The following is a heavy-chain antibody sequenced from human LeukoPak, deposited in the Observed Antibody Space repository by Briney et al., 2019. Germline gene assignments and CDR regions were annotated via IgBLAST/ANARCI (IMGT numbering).Heavy chain of an antibody. CDR2: IIPILGIA. CDR3: ARVKKWELYDY. D-gene: IGHD1-26*01. CDR1: GGTFSSYA. V-gene: IGHV1-69*04. Sequence: ASVKVSCKASGGTFSSYAISWVRQAPGQGLEWMGRIIPILGIANHAQKFQGRVTITADKSTSTAYMELSSLRSEDTAVYYCARVKKWELYDYWGQGTLVTVSS. J-gene: IGHJ4*02.